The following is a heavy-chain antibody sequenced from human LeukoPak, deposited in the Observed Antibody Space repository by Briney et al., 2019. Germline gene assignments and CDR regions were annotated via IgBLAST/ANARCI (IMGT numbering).Heavy chain of an antibody. D-gene: IGHD4-11*01. CDR2: IYYSGST. CDR3: ARGVDYSNYYYMDV. J-gene: IGHJ6*03. CDR1: GGSISSYY. Sequence: PSETLSLTCTVSGGSISSYYWSWIRQPPGKGLEWIGSIYYSGSTYYNPSLKSRVTISVDTSKNQFSLKLSSVTAADTAVYYCARGVDYSNYYYMDVWGKGTTVTVSS. V-gene: IGHV4-39*07.